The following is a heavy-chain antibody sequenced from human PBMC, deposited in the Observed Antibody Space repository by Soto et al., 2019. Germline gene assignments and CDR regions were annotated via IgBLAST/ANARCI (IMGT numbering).Heavy chain of an antibody. CDR1: GGTFSSYA. Sequence: QVQLVQSGAEVKKPGSSVKVSCKASGGTFSSYAISWVRQAPGQGLEWMGGIIPIFGTANYAQKFQDRVTITADESTSTAYMELSSLRSEDTAVYYCASDENYYDSSGYRGYGMDVWGQGTTVTVSS. J-gene: IGHJ6*02. CDR3: ASDENYYDSSGYRGYGMDV. CDR2: IIPIFGTA. D-gene: IGHD3-22*01. V-gene: IGHV1-69*12.